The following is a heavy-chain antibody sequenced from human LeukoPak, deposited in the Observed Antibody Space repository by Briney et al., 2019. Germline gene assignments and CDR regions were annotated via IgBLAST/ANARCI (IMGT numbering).Heavy chain of an antibody. CDR3: ATWDDLPLDR. D-gene: IGHD1-1*01. Sequence: AVSLTLSCVGSGFTFTTYTWHWVRQAPGKELEWVSAITGNGSSIYYSGQLKGRFPISRDNAKNSVYLHMTGLGAADTAVYYCATWDDLPLDRWGRGTLV. CDR2: ITGNGSSI. J-gene: IGHJ5*02. CDR1: GFTFTTYT. V-gene: IGHV3-21*01.